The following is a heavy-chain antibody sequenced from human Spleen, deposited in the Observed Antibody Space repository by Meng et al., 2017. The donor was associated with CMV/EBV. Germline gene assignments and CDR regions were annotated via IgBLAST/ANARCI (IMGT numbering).Heavy chain of an antibody. CDR3: ARCLVPYCISSSCYGPVGY. CDR2: MSYDGGNK. Sequence: SCKASGFTFSSYWMHWVRQAPGKGLEWLTVMSYDGGNKYYADSVKGRFTISKDNSKNTLYLQMNSLGAEDSAIYYCARCLVPYCISSSCYGPVGYWGQGILVTVSS. CDR1: GFTFSSYW. J-gene: IGHJ4*02. V-gene: IGHV3-30*19. D-gene: IGHD3-22*01.